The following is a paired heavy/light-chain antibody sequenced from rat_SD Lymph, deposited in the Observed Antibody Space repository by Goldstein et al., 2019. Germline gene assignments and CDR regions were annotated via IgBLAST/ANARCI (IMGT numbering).Heavy chain of an antibody. CDR1: GYTFTDYV. D-gene: IGHD4-1*01. CDR2: IDPEYGST. Sequence: EVQLQQSGPEVGRPGSSVKISCKASGYTFTDYVMNWVKQSPGQGLEWIGWIDPEYGSTDYAEKFKKKATLTADTSSSTAYIQLSSLTSEDTATYFCATGGYWGQGVMVTVSS. J-gene: IGHJ2*01. V-gene: IGHV1-13*01. CDR3: ATGGY.
Light chain of an antibody. CDR3: LQGTHFPWT. CDR1: QSLVHSDGKTY. CDR2: LVS. V-gene: IGKV1S18*01. J-gene: IGKJ1*01. Sequence: DVVMTQTPVSLSVAIGQPASISCKSSQSLVHSDGKTYLNWLLQRPGQSPKRLIYLVSKLDSGIPDRFSGSGSETDFTLKISRVEADDLGVYYCLQGTHFPWTFGGGTKLELK.